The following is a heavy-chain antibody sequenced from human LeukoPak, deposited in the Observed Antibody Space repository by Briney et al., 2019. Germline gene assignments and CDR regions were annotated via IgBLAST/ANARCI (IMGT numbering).Heavy chain of an antibody. CDR2: IYYSGST. Sequence: SETLSLTCTVSGGSISSYYWSWVRQPPGKGLEWIGYIYYSGSTNYNPSLRSRVTISLDTSKSQFSLKLKSVTAADTAVYYCARWDGYNSQFDYWGQGTLVSVSS. V-gene: IGHV4-59*01. CDR3: ARWDGYNSQFDY. J-gene: IGHJ4*02. D-gene: IGHD5-24*01. CDR1: GGSISSYY.